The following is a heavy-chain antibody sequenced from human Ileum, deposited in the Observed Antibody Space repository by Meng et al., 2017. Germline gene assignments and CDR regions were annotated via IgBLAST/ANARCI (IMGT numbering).Heavy chain of an antibody. CDR2: ISSDGSET. CDR1: GLTFRMYG. V-gene: IGHV3-74*03. J-gene: IGHJ4*02. D-gene: IGHD2-21*02. Sequence: DQRWDVGGGLVQPAGALSLSCAASGLTFRMYGMPWVRQAPGKGLEWVSRISSDGSETTSADSVKGLFTISRDNAKNTLYLQMNSLRVEDTAVYYCTRENVTPGKVIAYWGQGTLVTVSS. CDR3: TRENVTPGKVIAY.